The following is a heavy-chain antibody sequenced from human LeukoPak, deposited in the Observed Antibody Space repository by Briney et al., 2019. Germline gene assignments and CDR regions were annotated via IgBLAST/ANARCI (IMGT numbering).Heavy chain of an antibody. CDR3: APLPIAAAGQLDY. D-gene: IGHD6-13*01. J-gene: IGHJ4*02. V-gene: IGHV4-34*01. CDR2: INHSGST. CDR1: GGSFSGYY. Sequence: KSSETLSLTCAVYGGSFSGYYWSWIRQPPGKGLEWIGEINHSGSTNYNPSLKSRVTISVDTSKNQFSLKLSSVTAADTAVYYCAPLPIAAAGQLDYWGQGTLVTVSS.